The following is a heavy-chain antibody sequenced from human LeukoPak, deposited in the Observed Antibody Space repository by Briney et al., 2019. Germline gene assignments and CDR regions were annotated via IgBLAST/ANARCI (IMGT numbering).Heavy chain of an antibody. V-gene: IGHV3-43D*03. Sequence: GGSLRLSCAASGFTFDDYAMHWVRQAPGKGLEWVSLISWDGGSTYYADSVKGRFTISRDNTKNTLYLQMNSLRAEATAVYHCAKEIYYDSTGPQYWGQGTLVTVSS. CDR1: GFTFDDYA. D-gene: IGHD3-22*01. CDR2: ISWDGGST. J-gene: IGHJ4*02. CDR3: AKEIYYDSTGPQY.